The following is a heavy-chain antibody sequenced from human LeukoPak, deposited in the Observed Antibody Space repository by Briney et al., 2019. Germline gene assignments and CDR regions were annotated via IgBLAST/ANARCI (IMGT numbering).Heavy chain of an antibody. CDR1: GFIVSDLY. D-gene: IGHD3-10*01. J-gene: IGHJ6*03. Sequence: TGGSLRLSCAASGFIVSDLYMAWIRQAPGKGLEWLSYISGGGTDIDYADPVKGRFTISRDNAKNSLYLQMHSLRAEDPAVYYCAKDRTYGSGSYRYYYYYYMDVWGKGTTVTVSS. V-gene: IGHV3-11*01. CDR2: ISGGGTDI. CDR3: AKDRTYGSGSYRYYYYYYMDV.